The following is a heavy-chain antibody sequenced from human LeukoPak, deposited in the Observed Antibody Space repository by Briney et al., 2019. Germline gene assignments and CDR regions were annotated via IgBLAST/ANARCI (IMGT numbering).Heavy chain of an antibody. CDR3: ARGRAVAGPFDY. V-gene: IGHV4-30-2*01. D-gene: IGHD6-19*01. J-gene: IGHJ4*02. CDR1: GGSISSGGYS. Sequence: SQTLSLTCAVSGGSISSGGYSWSWIRQPPGKGLEWIGYIYHSGSTYYNPSLKSRVTISVDRSKNQFSLKLSSVTAADTAVYYCARGRAVAGPFDYWGQGTLVTVSS. CDR2: IYHSGST.